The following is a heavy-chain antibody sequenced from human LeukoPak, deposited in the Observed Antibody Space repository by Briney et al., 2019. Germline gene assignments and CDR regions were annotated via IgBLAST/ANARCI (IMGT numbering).Heavy chain of an antibody. J-gene: IGHJ4*02. CDR3: ARTWIQLFTPDFDL. D-gene: IGHD5-18*01. CDR1: GYSFTSYW. CDR2: IYPGDSDT. V-gene: IGHV5-51*01. Sequence: GESLKISCKGSGYSFTSYWIGWVRQMPGKGLEWMGIIYPGDSDTRYSPSFQGQVTMTGDTSISTAYMELNGLRSDDTAIYYCARTWIQLFTPDFDLWGQGTLVTVSS.